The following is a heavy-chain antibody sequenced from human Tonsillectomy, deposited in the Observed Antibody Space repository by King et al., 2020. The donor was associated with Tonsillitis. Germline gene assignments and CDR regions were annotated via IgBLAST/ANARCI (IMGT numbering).Heavy chain of an antibody. J-gene: IGHJ6*02. Sequence: VQLQQWGAGLLKPSETLSLTCAVYGGSFSGYYWSWIRQPPGKGLEWIGEINHSGSTNYNPSLKSRVTISVDTSKNQFSLKLSSVTAADAALYSCAGGTPRNCGSALYYYYGMDVWGQGTTVTVSS. V-gene: IGHV4-34*01. CDR2: INHSGST. D-gene: IGHD7-27*01. CDR3: AGGTPRNCGSALYYYYGMDV. CDR1: GGSFSGYY.